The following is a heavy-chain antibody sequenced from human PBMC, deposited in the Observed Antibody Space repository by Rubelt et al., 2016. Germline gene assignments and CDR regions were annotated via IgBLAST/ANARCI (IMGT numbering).Heavy chain of an antibody. J-gene: IGHJ4*02. Sequence: QVQLQESGPGLVKPSQTLSLTCTVSGGSISSGGYYWSWIRQPPGKGLEWIGEINHSGSTNYNPSLKSRGTISVDTSKNQFSLKLSSVTAADTAVYYCARGLDNYGYWGQGTLVTVSS. V-gene: IGHV4-31*03. CDR1: GGSISSGGYY. D-gene: IGHD3-16*01. CDR2: INHSGST. CDR3: ARGLDNYGY.